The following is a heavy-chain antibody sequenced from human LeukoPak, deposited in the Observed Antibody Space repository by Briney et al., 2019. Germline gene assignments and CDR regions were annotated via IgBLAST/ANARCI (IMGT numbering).Heavy chain of an antibody. CDR3: ARDVGGALDY. CDR2: IRGDEGDK. J-gene: IGHJ4*02. CDR1: GFTFRNYW. Sequence: GGSLRLSCTVSGFTFRNYWMAWVRQAPVKGLEWVSNIRGDEGDKNSVDSVKGRFTISRDNAKRSLYLQMNSLRVEDTAVYYCARDVGGALDYWGQGTLVTVSS. V-gene: IGHV3-7*03. D-gene: IGHD4-17*01.